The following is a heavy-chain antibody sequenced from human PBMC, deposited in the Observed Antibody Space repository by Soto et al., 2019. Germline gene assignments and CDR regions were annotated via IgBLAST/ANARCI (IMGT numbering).Heavy chain of an antibody. V-gene: IGHV1-69*01. D-gene: IGHD3-9*01. CDR2: IVPIFGKA. Sequence: QVQLVQSGAEVKQPGSSLKLSCKASGCTFSSYAIRWVRQAPGQGLEWMAGIVPIFGKANYAQKVQGRVTITADESTSTDYQEHSILRTEDTAVYDCARVVTRLRYFGLLSGYCMDVWGRGTTVTVCS. J-gene: IGHJ6*02. CDR1: GCTFSSYA. CDR3: ARVVTRLRYFGLLSGYCMDV.